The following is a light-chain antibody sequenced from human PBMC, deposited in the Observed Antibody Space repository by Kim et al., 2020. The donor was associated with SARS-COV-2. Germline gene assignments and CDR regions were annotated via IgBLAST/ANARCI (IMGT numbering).Light chain of an antibody. CDR1: QSISSH. V-gene: IGKV1-39*01. CDR2: AAS. Sequence: SVGDRGIITCRTSQSISSHLNWYQQKPGKAPKLLIFAASSLQSGVPSRFSGSGSGTDFTLTITTLQPEDFATYYCQQGYSSPQITFGQGTRLEIK. J-gene: IGKJ5*01. CDR3: QQGYSSPQIT.